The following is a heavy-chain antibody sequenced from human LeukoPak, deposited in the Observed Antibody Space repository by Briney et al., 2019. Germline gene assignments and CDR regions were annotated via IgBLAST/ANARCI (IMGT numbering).Heavy chain of an antibody. CDR3: AKDISSGWPNWFDP. D-gene: IGHD6-19*01. J-gene: IGHJ5*02. CDR2: ISYDGSNK. V-gene: IGHV3-30*18. CDR1: GFTFSSYG. Sequence: PGRSLRLSCAASGFTFSSYGMHWVRQAPGKGLEWVAVISYDGSNKYYADSVKGRFTISRDNSKDTLYLQMNSLRAEDTAVYYCAKDISSGWPNWFDPWGQGTLVTVSS.